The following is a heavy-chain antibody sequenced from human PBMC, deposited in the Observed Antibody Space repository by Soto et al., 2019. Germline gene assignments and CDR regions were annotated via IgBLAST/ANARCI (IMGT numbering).Heavy chain of an antibody. V-gene: IGHV4-34*01. D-gene: IGHD3-16*02. J-gene: IGHJ4*02. Sequence: SETLSLTCAFYGGSFSGYYWGWIRHPPGKGREWIGEINHSGSTNYNPSLKSRVTISVDTSKNQFSLKLSSVTAADTAVYYCARHLGELSLYGYYFDYWGQGTLVTVS. CDR2: INHSGST. CDR1: GGSFSGYY. CDR3: ARHLGELSLYGYYFDY.